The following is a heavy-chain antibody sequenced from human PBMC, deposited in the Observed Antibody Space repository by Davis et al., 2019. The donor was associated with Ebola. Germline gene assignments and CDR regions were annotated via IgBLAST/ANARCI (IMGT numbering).Heavy chain of an antibody. CDR2: ISAYNGNT. Sequence: ASVKVSCKASGYTFTSYGISWVRQAPGQGLEWMGWISAYNGNTNYAQKLQGRVTMTTDTSTSTAYMELRSLRSDDTAVYYCATEGYYDSSGYSKWELLYWGQGTLVTVSS. CDR3: ATEGYYDSSGYSKWELLY. D-gene: IGHD3-22*01. CDR1: GYTFTSYG. V-gene: IGHV1-18*01. J-gene: IGHJ4*02.